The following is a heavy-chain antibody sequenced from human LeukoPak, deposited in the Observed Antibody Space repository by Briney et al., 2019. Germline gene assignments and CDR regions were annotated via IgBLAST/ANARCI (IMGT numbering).Heavy chain of an antibody. D-gene: IGHD4-23*01. Sequence: GGALRISCGRAGITFSYHGKHLGRQAPGKGLEWVAFIRYDGSNKYYADSVKGRFTISRDNAKNSLYLQMNSLRAEDTAVYYCAYGGKVIDWWGQGTLVTVSS. CDR3: AYGGKVIDW. J-gene: IGHJ4*02. CDR2: IRYDGSNK. V-gene: IGHV3-30*02. CDR1: GITFSYHG.